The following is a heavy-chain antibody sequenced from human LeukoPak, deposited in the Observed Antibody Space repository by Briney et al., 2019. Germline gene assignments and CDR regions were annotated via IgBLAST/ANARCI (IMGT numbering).Heavy chain of an antibody. D-gene: IGHD3-10*01. J-gene: IGHJ4*02. V-gene: IGHV3-7*01. Sequence: GGSLRLSCAASGFTFSSYWMSWVRQAPGKGLEWVANIKQDGSEKYYVDSVKGRFTISRDNAKNSLYLQMNSLRAEDTAVYYCVRDHGDYYGSGSYGNWGQGTLVTVSS. CDR3: VRDHGDYYGSGSYGN. CDR2: IKQDGSEK. CDR1: GFTFSSYW.